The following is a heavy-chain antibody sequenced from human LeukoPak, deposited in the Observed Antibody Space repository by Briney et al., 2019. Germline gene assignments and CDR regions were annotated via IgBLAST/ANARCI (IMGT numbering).Heavy chain of an antibody. CDR1: GGSISSHY. J-gene: IGHJ6*03. CDR2: IYYSGST. CDR3: ASHNYDFWSGYYVPYMDV. Sequence: SETLSLTCTVSGGSISSHYWSWIRQPPGKGLEWIGYIYYSGSTNYNPSLKSRVTISVDTSKNQFSLKLSSVTAADTAVYYCASHNYDFWSGYYVPYMDVWGKGTTVSVSS. V-gene: IGHV4-59*11. D-gene: IGHD3-3*01.